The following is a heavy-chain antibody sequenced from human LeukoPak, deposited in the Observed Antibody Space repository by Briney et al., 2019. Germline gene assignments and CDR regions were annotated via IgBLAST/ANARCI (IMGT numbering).Heavy chain of an antibody. CDR3: ARVRFPYSGSYFNYYYYYMDV. V-gene: IGHV3-30*02. J-gene: IGHJ6*03. Sequence: GGSLRLSCAASGFTFRSYGMHWVRQAPGKGLEWVAFIRYDGSNKYYADSVKGRFTISRDNSKNALYLQMNSLRAEDTAVYYCARVRFPYSGSYFNYYYYYMDVWGKGTTVTVSS. CDR2: IRYDGSNK. CDR1: GFTFRSYG. D-gene: IGHD1-26*01.